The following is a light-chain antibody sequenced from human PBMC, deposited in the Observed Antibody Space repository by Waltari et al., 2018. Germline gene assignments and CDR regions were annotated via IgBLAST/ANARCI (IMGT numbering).Light chain of an antibody. V-gene: IGKV1-39*01. CDR3: QQSYSMRT. Sequence: DIQMTQSPSSLSASVGDRVTITCRASQSISIYLNWYQHKAGKAPKLLIFAASSLQGGVPSRFSGSGSGTDFTLTISSLQPEDCATYYCQQSYSMRTFGQGTKVEMK. J-gene: IGKJ1*01. CDR1: QSISIY. CDR2: AAS.